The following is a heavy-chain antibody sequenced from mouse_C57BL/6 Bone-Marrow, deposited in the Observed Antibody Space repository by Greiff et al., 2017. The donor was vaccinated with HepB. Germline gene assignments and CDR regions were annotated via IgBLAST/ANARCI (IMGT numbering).Heavy chain of an antibody. CDR1: GYTFTSYW. CDR3: ARRRWLPPCAMDY. Sequence: QVQLKQPGAELVKPGASVKMSCKASGYTFTSYWITWVKQSPGQGLEWIGDIYPGSGSTNYNEKFKSKATLTVDTSSSTAYMQLSSLTSEDSAVYYCARRRWLPPCAMDYWGQGTSVTVSS. V-gene: IGHV1-55*01. CDR2: IYPGSGST. J-gene: IGHJ4*01. D-gene: IGHD2-3*01.